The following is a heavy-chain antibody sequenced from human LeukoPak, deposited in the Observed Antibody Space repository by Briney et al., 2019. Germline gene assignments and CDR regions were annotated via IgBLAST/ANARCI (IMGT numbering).Heavy chain of an antibody. D-gene: IGHD3-22*01. CDR1: GFTFSSYA. CDR3: AINLDSSGYNDDAFDI. V-gene: IGHV3-23*01. J-gene: IGHJ3*02. CDR2: ISGSGGST. Sequence: PGGSLRLSCAASGFTFSSYAMSWVRQAPGKGLEWVSAISGSGGSTYYADSVKGRFTISRDNSKNTLYLQMNSLRAEDTAVYYCAINLDSSGYNDDAFDIWGQGTMVTVSS.